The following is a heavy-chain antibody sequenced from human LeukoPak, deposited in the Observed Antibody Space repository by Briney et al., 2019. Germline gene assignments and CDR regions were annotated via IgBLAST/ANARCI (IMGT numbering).Heavy chain of an antibody. CDR1: GGSFSSGSYS. D-gene: IGHD3-10*01. V-gene: IGHV4-30-2*01. Sequence: PSETLSLTCAVSGGSFSSGSYSWGCIRPPPGKGLEWVVYIYHSASTTSNPSVKSRLTISLDRSKNQFSLELSSVTAADTAVYYCAGDFGASYRFDYWGEGSLVSVSS. CDR3: AGDFGASYRFDY. J-gene: IGHJ4*02. CDR2: IYHSAST.